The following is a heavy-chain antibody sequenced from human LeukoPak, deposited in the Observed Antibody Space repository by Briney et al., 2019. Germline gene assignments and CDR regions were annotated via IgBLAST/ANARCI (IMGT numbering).Heavy chain of an antibody. J-gene: IGHJ4*02. CDR3: ARDWTGTYYLDY. V-gene: IGHV3-33*01. CDR2: IWYDGSNK. Sequence: GGSLRLSCAASGFTFSSYGMHWVRQAPGKGLEWVAVIWYDGSNKYYADSVKGRFTISRDNSKNTLYLQMNSLRAEDTAVYYCARDWTGTYYLDYWGQGTLVTVSS. CDR1: GFTFSSYG. D-gene: IGHD3/OR15-3a*01.